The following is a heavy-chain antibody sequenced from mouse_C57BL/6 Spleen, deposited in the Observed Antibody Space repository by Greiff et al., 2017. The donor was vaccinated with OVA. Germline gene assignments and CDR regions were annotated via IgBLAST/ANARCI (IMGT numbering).Heavy chain of an antibody. D-gene: IGHD1-1*01. CDR1: GFSLTSYG. V-gene: IGHV2-3*01. CDR2: IWGDGST. Sequence: QVQLQQSGPGLVAPSQSLSITCTVSGFSLTSYGVSWVRQPPGKGLEWLGVIWGDGSTHYTSAPISRLSISKDNSKSQMFLKLNSLQTENTATYYWASYYGSMYYAMDYWGQGTSVTVSS. CDR3: ASYYGSMYYAMDY. J-gene: IGHJ4*01.